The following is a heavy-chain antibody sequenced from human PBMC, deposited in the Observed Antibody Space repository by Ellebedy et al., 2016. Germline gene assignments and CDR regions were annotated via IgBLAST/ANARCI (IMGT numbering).Heavy chain of an antibody. V-gene: IGHV3-74*01. Sequence: GESLKIFCAASGFIFSSYWMHWVRQAPGKGLVWVSRINSDDNTYYADSVQGRFFISRDNSRNTLLLQMNRLSVEDTAIYYCASDKYDFWSGYIYWGQGILVTVSS. D-gene: IGHD3-3*01. J-gene: IGHJ4*02. CDR1: GFIFSSYW. CDR2: INSDDNT. CDR3: ASDKYDFWSGYIY.